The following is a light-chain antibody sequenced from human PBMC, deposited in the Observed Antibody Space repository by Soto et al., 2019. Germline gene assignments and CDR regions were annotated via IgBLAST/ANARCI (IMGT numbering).Light chain of an antibody. V-gene: IGLV2-14*01. CDR1: SSDIGGYNY. CDR2: EVS. CDR3: SSYTSSSTLYV. J-gene: IGLJ1*01. Sequence: QSALTQPASVSGSPGQSITISCAGTSSDIGGYNYVSWYQQHPGKAPKVMIYEVSNRPSGVSNPFSGSKSGNTASLTISGLQAEDEADYYCSSYTSSSTLYVFGSGTKLTVL.